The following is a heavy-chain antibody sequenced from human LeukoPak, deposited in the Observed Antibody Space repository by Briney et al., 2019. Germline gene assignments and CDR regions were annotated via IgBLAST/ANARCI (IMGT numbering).Heavy chain of an antibody. CDR3: ARDQSRATLYYFDY. V-gene: IGHV3-48*03. CDR2: ISSSGSTI. CDR1: GFTFSSYE. Sequence: TGGSLRLSCAASGFTFSSYEMNWVRQAPGKGLEWVSYISSSGSTIYYADSVEGRFTISRDNAKNTLYLQMNSLRAEDTAVYYCARDQSRATLYYFDYWGQGTLVTVSS. J-gene: IGHJ4*02. D-gene: IGHD1-26*01.